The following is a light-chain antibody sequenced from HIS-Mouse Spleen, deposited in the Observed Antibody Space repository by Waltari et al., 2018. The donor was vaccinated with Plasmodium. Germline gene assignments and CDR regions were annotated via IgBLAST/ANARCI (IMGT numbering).Light chain of an antibody. V-gene: IGKV2-30*01. CDR1: QSLVYSDGNTY. J-gene: IGKJ2*01. Sequence: DVVMTQSPLSLPVTLGQPASISCRSSQSLVYSDGNTYLHWFQQRPGQSPRRLSYKVSSRDTGGPGRFSGGGSGTDVTLKISRVEAEDVGEYYGRQGTHWPPKYSYTCGQGTKLEIK. CDR3: RQGTHWPPKYSYT. CDR2: KVS.